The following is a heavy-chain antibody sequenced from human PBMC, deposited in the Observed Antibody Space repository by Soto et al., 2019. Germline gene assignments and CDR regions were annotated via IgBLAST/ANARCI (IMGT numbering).Heavy chain of an antibody. CDR3: AKENTVLRFLEWLLGYYFDY. Sequence: SGGSLRLSCAASGFTFISYAMSWVRQAPGKGLEWVSAISGSGGSTYYADSVKGRFTISRDNSKNTLYLQMNSLRAEDTAVYYCAKENTVLRFLEWLLGYYFDYWGQGTLVTVSS. J-gene: IGHJ4*02. CDR1: GFTFISYA. D-gene: IGHD3-3*01. CDR2: ISGSGGST. V-gene: IGHV3-23*01.